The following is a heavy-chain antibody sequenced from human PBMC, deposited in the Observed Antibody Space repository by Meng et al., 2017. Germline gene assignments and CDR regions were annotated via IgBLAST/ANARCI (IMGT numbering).Heavy chain of an antibody. D-gene: IGHD4-17*01. Sequence: GESLKISCAASGFTFSSDAMHWVRQAPGKGLEWVAVISYDGSNKYYADSVKGRFTISRDNSKNTLYLQMNSLRAEDTAVYYCARDVITVTHYYYYYGMDVWGQGTTVTVSS. CDR2: ISYDGSNK. V-gene: IGHV3-30*04. CDR3: ARDVITVTHYYYYYGMDV. J-gene: IGHJ6*02. CDR1: GFTFSSDA.